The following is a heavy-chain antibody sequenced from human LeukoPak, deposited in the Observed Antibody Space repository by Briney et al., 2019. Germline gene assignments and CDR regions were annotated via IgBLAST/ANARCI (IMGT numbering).Heavy chain of an antibody. CDR3: ARVYDILTGYYYYYYGVDV. CDR2: INPNSGGT. V-gene: IGHV1-2*02. J-gene: IGHJ6*02. Sequence: ASVKVSFKASGYTFTVYYMHWVRQAPGQGLEWMGWINPNSGGTNYAQKFQGRVTMTRDTSISTAYMELSRLRSDDTAVYYCARVYDILTGYYYYYYGVDVWGQGTTVTVSS. D-gene: IGHD3-9*01. CDR1: GYTFTVYY.